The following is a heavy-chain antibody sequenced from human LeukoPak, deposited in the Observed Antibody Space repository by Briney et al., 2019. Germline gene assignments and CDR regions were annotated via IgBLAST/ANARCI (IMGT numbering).Heavy chain of an antibody. CDR3: AKKGPHYGAFDI. D-gene: IGHD3-10*01. V-gene: IGHV3-23*01. Sequence: SGGSLRLSCAVSGFTFSTYAMSWVRQAPGKGLEWVSAISGSGGSTYYADSVKGRFTISRDNSKNTLYLQMNSLRAEDTAVYYCAKKGPHYGAFDIWGQGTMVTVSS. CDR1: GFTFSTYA. CDR2: ISGSGGST. J-gene: IGHJ3*02.